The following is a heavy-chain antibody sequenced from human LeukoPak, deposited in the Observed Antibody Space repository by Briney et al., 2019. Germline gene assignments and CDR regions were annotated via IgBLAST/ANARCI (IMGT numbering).Heavy chain of an antibody. Sequence: ASVKVSCKASGYTFTSYDINWVRQATGRGLEWMGWMNPNSGNTGYAQKFQGRVTMTRNTSISTAYMELSSLRSEDTAVYYCARERFLTGWFDPWGQGTLVTVSS. CDR2: MNPNSGNT. CDR1: GYTFTSYD. D-gene: IGHD3-3*01. CDR3: ARERFLTGWFDP. J-gene: IGHJ5*02. V-gene: IGHV1-8*01.